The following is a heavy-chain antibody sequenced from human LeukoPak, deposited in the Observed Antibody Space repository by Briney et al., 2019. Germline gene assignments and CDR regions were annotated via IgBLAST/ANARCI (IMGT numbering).Heavy chain of an antibody. Sequence: GESLKISCQGSGYSFVSYWIVWVRQLPGMGLEWMGTIYPSDSNARYSPSFQGQVTISADRSISTAYLQWSSLKASDTAMYYCARFVDYSSSVDYWGQGTLVTVST. CDR2: IYPSDSNA. CDR1: GYSFVSYW. J-gene: IGHJ4*02. V-gene: IGHV5-51*01. D-gene: IGHD6-6*01. CDR3: ARFVDYSSSVDY.